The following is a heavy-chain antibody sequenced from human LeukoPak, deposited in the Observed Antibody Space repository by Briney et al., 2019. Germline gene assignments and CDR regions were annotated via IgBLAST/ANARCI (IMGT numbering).Heavy chain of an antibody. CDR2: INHSGST. J-gene: IGHJ4*02. D-gene: IGHD3-10*01. CDR1: GGSFSGYY. Sequence: SETLSLTCAVYGGSFSGYYWSWIRQPPGKGLEWIGEINHSGSTNYNPSPTSRVTISVDTSKNQFSLKLRSVTAADTAVYYCARNGVTMVRWSFDYWGQGTLVTVSS. V-gene: IGHV4-34*01. CDR3: ARNGVTMVRWSFDY.